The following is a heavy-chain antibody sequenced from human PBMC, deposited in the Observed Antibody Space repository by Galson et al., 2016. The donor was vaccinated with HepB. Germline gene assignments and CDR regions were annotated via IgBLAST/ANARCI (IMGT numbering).Heavy chain of an antibody. CDR2: ISHDGNIK. CDR3: ARMKWAGYDSGDWGDATEI. D-gene: IGHD4-17*01. J-gene: IGHJ3*02. V-gene: IGHV3-30-3*01. CDR1: GFIFSNYA. Sequence: SLRLSCAASGFIFSNYAMHWVRQAPGKGLEWVAIISHDGNIKNYADFVKGRFTISRDNSQNTLYLEMNSQRDEDTAVYYCARMKWAGYDSGDWGDATEIWGQGTMVTVSS.